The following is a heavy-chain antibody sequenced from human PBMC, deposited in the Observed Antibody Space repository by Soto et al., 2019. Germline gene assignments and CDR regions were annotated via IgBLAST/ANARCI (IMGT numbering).Heavy chain of an antibody. V-gene: IGHV5-51*01. J-gene: IGHJ4*02. CDR3: ARQDYNYAYFDF. CDR1: GYIFTNYW. CDR2: IYPGDSDT. Sequence: PGESLKISSKGSGYIFTNYWIGWVRQMPGKGLEWMGIIYPGDSDTRYSPSSESQVIISVDQSINTAYLQWSSLQASDTAMYYCARQDYNYAYFDFWGQGTLVTVSS. D-gene: IGHD5-18*01.